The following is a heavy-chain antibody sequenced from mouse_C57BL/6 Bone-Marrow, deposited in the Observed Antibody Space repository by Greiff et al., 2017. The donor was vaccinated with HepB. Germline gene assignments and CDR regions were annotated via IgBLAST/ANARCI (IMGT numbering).Heavy chain of an antibody. CDR1: EYEFPSHD. CDR3: ARIYYDYDSAWFAY. J-gene: IGHJ3*01. V-gene: IGHV5-2*01. D-gene: IGHD2-4*01. Sequence: EVQLVESGGGLVQPGESLKLSCETNEYEFPSHDMSWVRKTPEKRLELVAAINSDGGSTYYPDTMERRFIISRDNTKKTLYLQMSSLRSEDTALYYCARIYYDYDSAWFAYWGQGTLVTVSA. CDR2: INSDGGST.